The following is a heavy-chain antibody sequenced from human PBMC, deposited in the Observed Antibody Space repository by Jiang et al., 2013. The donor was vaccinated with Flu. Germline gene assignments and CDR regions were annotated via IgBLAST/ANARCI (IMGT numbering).Heavy chain of an antibody. Sequence: SGGGLVQPGRSLRLSCAASGFTFDDYAMHWVRQAPGKGLEWVSGISWNSGSIGYADSVKGRFTISRDNAKNSLYLQMNSLRAEDTALYYCAKDSGYYGSGRPRIDYWGQGTLVTVSS. D-gene: IGHD3-10*01. CDR3: AKDSGYYGSGRPRIDY. CDR2: ISWNSGSI. V-gene: IGHV3-9*01. CDR1: GFTFDDYA. J-gene: IGHJ4*02.